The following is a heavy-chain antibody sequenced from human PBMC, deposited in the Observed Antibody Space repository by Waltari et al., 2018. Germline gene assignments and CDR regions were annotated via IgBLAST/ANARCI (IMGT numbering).Heavy chain of an antibody. CDR3: ARVAGIAAAEFHFDF. V-gene: IGHV3-23*01. D-gene: IGHD6-13*01. CDR1: GFTFVTSA. J-gene: IGHJ4*02. Sequence: EVQLLESGGGLVQPGGSLRLSCAASGFTFVTSAITWVRPAPGKGLEGFASMSGRAVTTFNADPVKGRITIARDKSKKTLYLQINGLTADDTAVYYCARVAGIAAAEFHFDFWGRGTLVTVSS. CDR2: MSGRAVTT.